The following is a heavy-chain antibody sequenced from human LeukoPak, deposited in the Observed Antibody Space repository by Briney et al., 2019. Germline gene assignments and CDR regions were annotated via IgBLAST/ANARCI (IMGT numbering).Heavy chain of an antibody. CDR1: GYTFTGYY. V-gene: IGHV1-2*02. Sequence: ASVKVSCKASGYTFTGYYMHWVRQAPGQGLEWIGWINPNSGGTNYAQKFQGRVTMTRDTSISTAYMELSRLRSDDTAVYYCARVWGQVVPAAIPFDYWGQGTLVTVSS. CDR3: ARVWGQVVPAAIPFDY. D-gene: IGHD2-2*01. CDR2: INPNSGGT. J-gene: IGHJ4*02.